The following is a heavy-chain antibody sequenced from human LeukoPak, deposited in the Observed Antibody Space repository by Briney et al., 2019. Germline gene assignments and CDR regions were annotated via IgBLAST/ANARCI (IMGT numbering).Heavy chain of an antibody. V-gene: IGHV4-61*01. Sequence: SSETLSLTCTVSGGSVSSGRYYWTWIRQPPGKGLEWIGYIYYSGSTNYNPSLKSRVTISVDTSKHQFSLKLSSVTAADTAVYYCAREVDSSSWLDFDSWGQGTLVTVSS. D-gene: IGHD6-13*01. J-gene: IGHJ4*02. CDR2: IYYSGST. CDR1: GGSVSSGRYY. CDR3: AREVDSSSWLDFDS.